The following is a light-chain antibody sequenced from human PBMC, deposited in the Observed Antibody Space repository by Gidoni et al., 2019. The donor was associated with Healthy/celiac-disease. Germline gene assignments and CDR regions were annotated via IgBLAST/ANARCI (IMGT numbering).Light chain of an antibody. CDR3: QQSYSTPDT. CDR1: QSISSY. Sequence: DIQMTQSPSSLSASVGDRFTITCRASQSISSYLNWYQQKPGKAPKLLIYAASSLQSGVPSRFSGSGSGTDFTLTISSLQPEDFATYYCQQSYSTPDTFXQXTKLEIK. CDR2: AAS. V-gene: IGKV1-39*01. J-gene: IGKJ2*01.